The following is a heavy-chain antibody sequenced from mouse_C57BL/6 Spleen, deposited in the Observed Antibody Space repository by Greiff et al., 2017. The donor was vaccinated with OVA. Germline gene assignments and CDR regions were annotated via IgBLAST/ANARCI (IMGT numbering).Heavy chain of an antibody. CDR2: ISYDGSN. CDR1: GYSITSGYY. V-gene: IGHV3-6*01. Sequence: EVKLMESGPGLVKPSQSLSLTCSVTGYSITSGYYWNWIRQFPGNKLEWMGYISYDGSNNYNPSLKNRISITRDTSKNQFFLKLNSVTTEDTATYYCAREGNEGGFVWGTGTTVTVSS. J-gene: IGHJ1*03. CDR3: AREGNEGGFV.